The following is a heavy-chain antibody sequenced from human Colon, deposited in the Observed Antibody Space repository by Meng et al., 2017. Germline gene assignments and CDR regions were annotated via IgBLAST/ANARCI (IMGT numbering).Heavy chain of an antibody. V-gene: IGHV4-4*02. D-gene: IGHD4-23*01. CDR1: GGSISSNNW. CDR2: IYQSGST. J-gene: IGHJ4*02. Sequence: ESGPGLVRPSGTLSLPCTVSGGSISSNNWWSWVRQSPGRGLEWIGEIYQSGSTNYSPSLKSRVTISLDKSKNQFSLKVSYMTAADTAVYFCARVPTTVDPFESWGQGTLVTVSS. CDR3: ARVPTTVDPFES.